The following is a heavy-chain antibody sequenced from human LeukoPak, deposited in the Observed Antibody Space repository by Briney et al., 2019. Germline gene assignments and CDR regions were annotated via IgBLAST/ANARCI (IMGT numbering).Heavy chain of an antibody. CDR2: INPDSGAT. Sequence: ASVKVSCEASGYSFTGYYMHWVRQAPGQGLEWMGWINPDSGATEYAQKFQGRVTMTRDTSMTTAYMDLSRLTSDDTAVYYCAREGSSAINTNWFDPWGQGTLVAVSS. J-gene: IGHJ5*02. CDR1: GYSFTGYY. D-gene: IGHD5-12*01. V-gene: IGHV1-2*02. CDR3: AREGSSAINTNWFDP.